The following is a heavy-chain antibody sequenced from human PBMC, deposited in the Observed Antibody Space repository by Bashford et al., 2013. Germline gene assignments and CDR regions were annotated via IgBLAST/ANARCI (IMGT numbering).Heavy chain of an antibody. CDR2: IDPSDSYT. V-gene: IGHV5-10-1*01. J-gene: IGHJ4*02. CDR3: ARMRSVVAANADYFDY. CDR1: GYSFTSYW. Sequence: GESLKISCKGSGYSFTSYWISWVRQMPGKGLEWMGRIDPSDSYTNYSPSFQGHVTISADKSISTAYLQWSSLKASDTAMYYCARMRSVVAANADYFDYWGQGTLVTVSS. D-gene: IGHD2-15*01.